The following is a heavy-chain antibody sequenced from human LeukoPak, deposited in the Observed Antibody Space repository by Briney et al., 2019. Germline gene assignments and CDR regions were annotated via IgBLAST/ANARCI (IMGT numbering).Heavy chain of an antibody. CDR2: GSYSGFS. CDR1: GGSIKTYH. CDR3: ARVFSPGHDYYYDSSGYPLGDAFDI. Sequence: SETLSLTCTVSGGSIKTYHWSWIRQPPGKALEWVGYGSYSGFSNYNPSLKSRVTISLDTSQNQFSLKLSSVTAADTAVYYCARVFSPGHDYYYDSSGYPLGDAFDIWGQGTMVTVSS. V-gene: IGHV4-59*12. D-gene: IGHD3-22*01. J-gene: IGHJ3*02.